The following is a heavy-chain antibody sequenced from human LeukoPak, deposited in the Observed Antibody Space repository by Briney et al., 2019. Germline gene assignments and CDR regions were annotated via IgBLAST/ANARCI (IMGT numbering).Heavy chain of an antibody. Sequence: PPASVRLSCAASGYTFSSHWISWVRQAPGKGLEWVANINPGGGDKCYADYVKGRFTITRDNSKNTPYLELSSLRGEDTAVYYCARERSRAEDDWGQGTLVTVSS. V-gene: IGHV3-7*05. CDR1: GYTFSSHW. D-gene: IGHD1-14*01. CDR2: INPGGGDK. CDR3: ARERSRAEDD. J-gene: IGHJ4*02.